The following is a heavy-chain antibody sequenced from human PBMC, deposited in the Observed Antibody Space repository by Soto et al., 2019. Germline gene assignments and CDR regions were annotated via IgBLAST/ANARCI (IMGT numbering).Heavy chain of an antibody. V-gene: IGHV4-39*01. D-gene: IGHD4-17*01. CDR1: GASISSSSYY. J-gene: IGHJ4*02. Sequence: SETLSLTCSVSGASISSSSYYWGWIRQPPGKGLEWIGSIYYSGTAYYSPSLKSRVTISRDTSKKQFSLRLSSVTASDTAVYYCAIKNNYGENSGLFDSWVQGTLATVSS. CDR3: AIKNNYGENSGLFDS. CDR2: IYYSGTA.